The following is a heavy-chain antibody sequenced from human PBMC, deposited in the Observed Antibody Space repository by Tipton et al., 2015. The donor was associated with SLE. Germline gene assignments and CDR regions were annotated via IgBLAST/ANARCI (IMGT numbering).Heavy chain of an antibody. Sequence: GSLRLSCAASGFTFSSYDMHWVRQAPGKGLEWVSSISSSSSYIYYADSVKGRFTISRDNAKNSLYLQMNSLRAEDTAVYYCARGESGYDWNYWGQGTLVTVSS. D-gene: IGHD5-12*01. CDR1: GFTFSSYD. CDR3: ARGESGYDWNY. V-gene: IGHV3-21*01. J-gene: IGHJ4*02. CDR2: ISSSSSYI.